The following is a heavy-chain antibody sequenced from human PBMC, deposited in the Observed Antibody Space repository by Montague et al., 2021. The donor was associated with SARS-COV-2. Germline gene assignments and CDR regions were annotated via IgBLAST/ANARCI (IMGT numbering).Heavy chain of an antibody. CDR2: INTTSYTT. Sequence: SLRLSCAASGFTFSNYDMNWVRQAPGKGPEWISYINTTSYTTQYAGSVKGRFTISRDNGKNSLYLQMNSLRVEDTAVYYCTRDYRSIVGDGLDIWGQGTKVTVSS. V-gene: IGHV3-48*03. J-gene: IGHJ3*02. CDR3: TRDYRSIVGDGLDI. CDR1: GFTFSNYD. D-gene: IGHD3-16*02.